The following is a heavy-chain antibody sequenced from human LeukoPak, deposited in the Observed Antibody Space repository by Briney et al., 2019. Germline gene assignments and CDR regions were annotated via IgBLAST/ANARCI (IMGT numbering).Heavy chain of an antibody. V-gene: IGHV3-21*01. J-gene: IGHJ4*02. Sequence: GGSLRLSCAASGFTFSGYSMNWVRQAPGKGLEWVSSISSSSSYIYYADSVKGRFTISRDNAKNSLYLQMNSLRAEDTAVYYCARAVGSGWALDYWGQGTLVTVSS. D-gene: IGHD6-19*01. CDR2: ISSSSSYI. CDR1: GFTFSGYS. CDR3: ARAVGSGWALDY.